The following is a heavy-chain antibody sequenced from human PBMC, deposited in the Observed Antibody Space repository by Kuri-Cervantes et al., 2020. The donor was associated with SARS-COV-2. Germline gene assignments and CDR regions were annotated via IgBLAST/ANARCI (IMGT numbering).Heavy chain of an antibody. Sequence: GGSPRLSCAASGFTFSSYAMSWVRQAPGKGLEWVSAISGSGGSTYYADSVKGRFTISRDNSKNTLYLQMNSLRAEDTAVYYCAKGGGSGSYLDYWGQGTLVTVSS. V-gene: IGHV3-23*01. CDR2: ISGSGGST. CDR1: GFTFSSYA. CDR3: AKGGGSGSYLDY. J-gene: IGHJ4*02. D-gene: IGHD3-10*01.